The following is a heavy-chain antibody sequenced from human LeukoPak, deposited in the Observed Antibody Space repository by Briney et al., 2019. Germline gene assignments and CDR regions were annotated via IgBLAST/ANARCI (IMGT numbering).Heavy chain of an antibody. CDR3: VNSGFDP. CDR1: GFTFSSYS. D-gene: IGHD3-10*01. J-gene: IGHJ5*02. V-gene: IGHV3-21*01. CDR2: ISSSSSYI. Sequence: GGSLRLSCTASGFTFSSYSMNWVRQAPGKGLEWVSCISSSSSYIYYADSVKGRFTISRDNFKNTLSLQMNGLRVEDTALYYCVNSGFDPWGQGTLVTVSS.